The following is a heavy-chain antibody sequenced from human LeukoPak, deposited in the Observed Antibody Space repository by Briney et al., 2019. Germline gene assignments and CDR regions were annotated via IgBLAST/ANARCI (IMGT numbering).Heavy chain of an antibody. CDR1: GYSFTSNW. V-gene: IGHV5-51*01. D-gene: IGHD4-23*01. CDR3: AKEGTTVVRRGYGTDV. Sequence: GESLKISCKGSGYSFTSNWIAWVRQMPGKGLEWMGIIYPGDSDTRYSPSFQGQVTISADKSISTTYLQWSSLKASDTAMYYCAKEGTTVVRRGYGTDVWGQGTSVTVSS. J-gene: IGHJ6*02. CDR2: IYPGDSDT.